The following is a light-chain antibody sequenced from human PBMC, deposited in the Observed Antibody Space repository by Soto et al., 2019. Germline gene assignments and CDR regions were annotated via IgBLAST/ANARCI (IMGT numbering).Light chain of an antibody. CDR2: GAS. CDR1: QSGSSN. Sequence: EVVMTQSPATLSVSPGERATLSCRASQSGSSNLVWYQQKPGQAPRLLIYGASTRATGIRARFSGSGSGTEFTLTISSLQSEDVAVYYCQHYHNWPPYTFGQGTKLEIK. J-gene: IGKJ2*01. V-gene: IGKV3-15*01. CDR3: QHYHNWPPYT.